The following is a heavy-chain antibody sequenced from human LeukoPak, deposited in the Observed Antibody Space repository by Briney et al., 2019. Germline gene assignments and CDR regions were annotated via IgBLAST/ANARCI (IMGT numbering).Heavy chain of an antibody. V-gene: IGHV4-4*09. D-gene: IGHD5-12*01. Sequence: SETLSLTCTVSGGSISGYYWSWIRQPPGKGLEWIGYIYTSGSTNYNPSLKSRVTISVDTSKNQFSLKLSSVTAADTAVYYCAREGGGLRPFDYWGQGTLVTVSS. CDR1: GGSISGYY. J-gene: IGHJ4*02. CDR2: IYTSGST. CDR3: AREGGGLRPFDY.